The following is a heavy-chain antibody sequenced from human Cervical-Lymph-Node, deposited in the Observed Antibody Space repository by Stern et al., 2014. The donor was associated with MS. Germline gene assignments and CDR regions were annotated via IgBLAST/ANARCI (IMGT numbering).Heavy chain of an antibody. CDR2: ISSSSSYI. D-gene: IGHD3-3*01. CDR1: GFTFSSYS. CDR3: ASGITIFGVVRS. Sequence: EVQLVESGGGLVKPGGSLRLSCAASGFTFSSYSMNWVRQAPGKGLEWVSSISSSSSYIYYADSGKGRFTISRDNAKNSLYLQMNSLRAEDTAVYYCASGITIFGVVRSWGQGTLVTVSS. J-gene: IGHJ4*02. V-gene: IGHV3-21*01.